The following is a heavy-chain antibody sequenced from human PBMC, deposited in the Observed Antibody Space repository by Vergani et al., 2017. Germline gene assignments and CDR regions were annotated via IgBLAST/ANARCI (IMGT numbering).Heavy chain of an antibody. D-gene: IGHD6-19*01. J-gene: IGHJ3*02. CDR1: GFTFIMHA. V-gene: IGHV3-23*01. CDR2: LSASDRRT. CDR3: AKVGRSGVAGTFGAFDI. Sequence: EVQLLESGGDLVQPGGSLRLSCAASGFTFIMHAMSWVRQAPGTGLEWVSTLSASDRRTHYEESVKVRLTISRDNSKNTLFLHMNSLRPEDTAVYYCAKVGRSGVAGTFGAFDILGQGGMVAVSS.